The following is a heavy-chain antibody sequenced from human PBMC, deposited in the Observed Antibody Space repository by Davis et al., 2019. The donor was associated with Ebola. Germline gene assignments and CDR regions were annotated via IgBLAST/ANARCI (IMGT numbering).Heavy chain of an antibody. CDR1: GGSFSGYY. CDR2: INHSGST. J-gene: IGHJ6*02. D-gene: IGHD6-13*01. V-gene: IGHV4-34*01. CDR3: ARAPRIATPGAGPFYSYHYYGLDV. Sequence: MPSETLSLTCAVSGGSFSGYYWNWIRQPPGKGLEWIGEINHSGSTNYNPSLKSRVSISIDTSKNQFSLKLSSVTAADTAVYFCARAPRIATPGAGPFYSYHYYGLDVWGQGTTVTVSS.